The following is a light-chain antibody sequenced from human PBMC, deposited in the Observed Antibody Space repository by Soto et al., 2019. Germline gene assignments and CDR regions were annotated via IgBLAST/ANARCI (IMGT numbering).Light chain of an antibody. Sequence: QSALTQPASVSGSPGQSITISCTGASRDVGAYDYVSWYLQYPDKAPQLLIYYVDHRPSGVSSRFSGSKSGNTASLAISGLQSEDEADYYCAAWDDSLNGYVFGTGTKV. V-gene: IGLV2-14*03. J-gene: IGLJ1*01. CDR3: AAWDDSLNGYV. CDR1: SRDVGAYDY. CDR2: YVD.